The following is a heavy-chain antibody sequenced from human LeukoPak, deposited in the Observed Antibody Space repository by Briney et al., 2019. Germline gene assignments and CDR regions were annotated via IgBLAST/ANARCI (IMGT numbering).Heavy chain of an antibody. CDR2: ISYDGSNK. Sequence: PGGSLRLSCAASGFTFSDYYMSWIRQAPGKGLEWVAVISYDGSNKYYADSVKGRFTISRDNSKNTLYLQMNSLRAEDTAVYYCAREFIVVVTAIFDYWGQGTLVTVSS. D-gene: IGHD2-21*02. J-gene: IGHJ4*02. CDR1: GFTFSDYY. CDR3: AREFIVVVTAIFDY. V-gene: IGHV3-30*03.